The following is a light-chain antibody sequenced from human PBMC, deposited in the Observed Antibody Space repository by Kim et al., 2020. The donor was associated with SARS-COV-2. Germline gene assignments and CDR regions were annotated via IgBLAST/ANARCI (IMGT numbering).Light chain of an antibody. V-gene: IGKV3D-20*01. CDR2: DAS. CDR3: QQFADFPLT. Sequence: EIVLTQSPATLSLSPGERATLSCGASQSVTNNYLAWYQQKPGLAPRLLIYDASSRATGIPDRFSGGGSGTDFTLTISRLEPEDFAVYYCQQFADFPLTFGGGTKVDIK. CDR1: QSVTNNY. J-gene: IGKJ4*01.